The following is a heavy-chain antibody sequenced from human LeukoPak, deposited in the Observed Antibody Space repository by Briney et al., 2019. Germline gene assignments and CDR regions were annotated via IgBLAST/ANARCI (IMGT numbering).Heavy chain of an antibody. J-gene: IGHJ4*02. D-gene: IGHD5-12*01. CDR1: GFAFSAYW. V-gene: IGHV3-7*03. CDR2: INQDGKTK. Sequence: GGSLRLSCAASGFAFSAYWMTWVRQAPGKGLEWVANINQDGKTKYYVDSVKGRFTVSRDNTKNSLSLQMNSLRAEDTAVYYCAKDRPTWPIDYWGQGTLVTVSS. CDR3: AKDRPTWPIDY.